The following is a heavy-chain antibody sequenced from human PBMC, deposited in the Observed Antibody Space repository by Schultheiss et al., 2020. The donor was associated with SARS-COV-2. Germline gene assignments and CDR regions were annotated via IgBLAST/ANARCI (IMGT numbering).Heavy chain of an antibody. D-gene: IGHD4-17*01. V-gene: IGHV3-21*05. CDR3: ARVGGGYGDYYFDY. J-gene: IGHJ4*02. CDR1: GFTFSSYA. CDR2: ISSSSSYI. Sequence: GGSLRLSCAASGFTFSSYAMTWVRQAPGKGLEWVSYISSSSSYIYYADSVKGRFTISRDNAKNSLYLQMNSLRAEDTAVYYCARVGGGYGDYYFDYWGQGTLVTVSS.